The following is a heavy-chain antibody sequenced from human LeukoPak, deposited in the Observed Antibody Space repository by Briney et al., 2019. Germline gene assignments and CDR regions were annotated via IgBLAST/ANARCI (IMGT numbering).Heavy chain of an antibody. V-gene: IGHV1-69-2*01. CDR1: GYTFSDYY. CDR3: ATGRTTGTAFYDY. D-gene: IGHD1-1*01. J-gene: IGHJ4*02. Sequence: ASVKVSCKVSGYTFSDYYMHWVQQAPGKGLEWMGLVDPEDGETIYAEKFQGRVTITADTSTDTAYMELSSLRSEDTAVYYCATGRTTGTAFYDYWGQGTLVTVSS. CDR2: VDPEDGET.